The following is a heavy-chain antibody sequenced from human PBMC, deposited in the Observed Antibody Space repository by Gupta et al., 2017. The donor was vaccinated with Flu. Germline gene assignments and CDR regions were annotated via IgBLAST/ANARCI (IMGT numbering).Heavy chain of an antibody. D-gene: IGHD2-21*01. V-gene: IGHV3-48*02. J-gene: IGHJ4*02. CDR1: GFTFRRYS. CDR2: ISCRGNTI. Sequence: EAQLVESGGELMQPGASLRLSCAASGFTFRRYSMHWVRQAPGKGLEWLAYISCRGNTIYFADAVKDRITILRDDQQKALFLQMKNVRDEDTAVYECVREVVADCCNSDCYSGGVALWGQGTRVTVSS. CDR3: VREVVADCCNSDCYSGGVAL.